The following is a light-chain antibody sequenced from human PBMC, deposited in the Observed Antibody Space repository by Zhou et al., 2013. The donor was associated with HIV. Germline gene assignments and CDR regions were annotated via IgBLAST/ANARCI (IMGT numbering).Light chain of an antibody. CDR3: VQSTQVPWT. CDR1: QSLLFRDGNTF. CDR2: QIS. V-gene: IGKV2-30*01. J-gene: IGKJ1*01. Sequence: DLVMTQSPLSLPVTLGQSASISCRSSQSLLFRDGNTFLSWFQQRPGQSPRRLVYQISNRDSGVPDRFSGSGSGTDFTLTISRVEAEDVGTYYCVQSTQVPWTFGQGTKVEIK.